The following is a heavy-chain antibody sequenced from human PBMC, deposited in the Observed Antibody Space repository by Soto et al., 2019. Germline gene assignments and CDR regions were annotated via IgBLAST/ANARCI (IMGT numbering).Heavy chain of an antibody. V-gene: IGHV4-39*01. CDR2: IYHSGST. CDR3: ARRVGSCSGTSCNGWFDP. Sequence: SETLSLTCRVSGDSISKTTSYWGWIRQPPGKGLEWIGTIYHSGSTYYNPSLMSRVTLSIDKSKNQFSLKLNSVTAADTAVYYCARRVGSCSGTSCNGWFDPWGQGTLVTVSS. CDR1: GDSISKTTSY. J-gene: IGHJ5*02. D-gene: IGHD2-15*01.